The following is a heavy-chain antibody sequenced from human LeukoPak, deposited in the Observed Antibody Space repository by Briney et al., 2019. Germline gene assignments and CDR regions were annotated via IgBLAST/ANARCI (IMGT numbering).Heavy chain of an antibody. CDR1: GYTFTGYY. J-gene: IGHJ1*01. D-gene: IGHD5-12*01. CDR3: ARVGYSGYEDKPWQH. V-gene: IGHV1-2*02. CDR2: INPNSGGT. Sequence: GASVKVSCKASGYTFTGYYMHWVRQAPGQGLEWMGWINPNSGGTNYAQKFQGRVTMTRDTSISTAYMELSRLRSDDTAVYYCARVGYSGYEDKPWQHWGQGTLVTVSS.